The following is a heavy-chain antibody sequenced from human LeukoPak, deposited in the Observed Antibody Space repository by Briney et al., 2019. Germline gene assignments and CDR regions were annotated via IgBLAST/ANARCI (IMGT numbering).Heavy chain of an antibody. J-gene: IGHJ6*02. V-gene: IGHV1-2*02. D-gene: IGHD1-26*01. CDR1: GYTFTDYC. CDR3: ARGRDSGSYFYYYYGMDV. CDR2: INPNSGGT. Sequence: ASVKVSCKASGYTFTDYCMHWVRQAPGQGLEWMGWINPNSGGTNYAQKFQGRVTMTRDTSISTAYMELSSLRSEDTAVYYCARGRDSGSYFYYYYGMDVWGQGTTVTVSS.